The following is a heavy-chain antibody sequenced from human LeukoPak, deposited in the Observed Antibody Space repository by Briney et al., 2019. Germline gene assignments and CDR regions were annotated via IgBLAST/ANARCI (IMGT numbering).Heavy chain of an antibody. CDR3: ARRRAYTSNWYVDY. J-gene: IGHJ4*02. CDR2: IYHSGST. D-gene: IGHD6-13*01. CDR1: GGSFSGHY. Sequence: SETLSLTCAVYGGSFSGHYWRWIRQPPGKGLEWIGEIYHSGSTNYNPSLKSRVTISVDTSKNQFSLKLTSVTVADTAVYYCARRRAYTSNWYVDYWGQGTLVTVSP. V-gene: IGHV4-34*01.